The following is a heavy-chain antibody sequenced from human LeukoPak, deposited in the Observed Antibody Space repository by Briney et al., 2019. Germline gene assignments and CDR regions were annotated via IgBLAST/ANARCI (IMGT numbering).Heavy chain of an antibody. V-gene: IGHV4-30-2*01. CDR2: IYHSGST. Sequence: PSETLSLTCTVSGGSISSGGYYWSWIRQPPGKGLEWIGYIYHSGSTYYNPSLKSRVTISVDRSKNQFSLKLSSVTAADTAVYYCARAPYCSGGSCYYPDAFDIWGQGTMVTVSS. D-gene: IGHD2-15*01. CDR3: ARAPYCSGGSCYYPDAFDI. CDR1: GGSISSGGYY. J-gene: IGHJ3*02.